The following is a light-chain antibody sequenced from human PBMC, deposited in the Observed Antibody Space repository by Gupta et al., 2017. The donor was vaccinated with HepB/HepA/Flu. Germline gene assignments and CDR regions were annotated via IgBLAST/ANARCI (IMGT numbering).Light chain of an antibody. CDR2: NDD. Sequence: QPVLTQPPSASGTPGQRVAISCSGSSSNVGRDNVSWYRPLPGPAPKLLIYNDDRRRSGVPDRFSGSKSGTSASLAISGLRAEDEADYYCAAWDNSQSAYVFGTGTWVTVL. CDR1: SSNVGRDN. CDR3: AAWDNSQSAYV. V-gene: IGLV1-47*02. J-gene: IGLJ1*01.